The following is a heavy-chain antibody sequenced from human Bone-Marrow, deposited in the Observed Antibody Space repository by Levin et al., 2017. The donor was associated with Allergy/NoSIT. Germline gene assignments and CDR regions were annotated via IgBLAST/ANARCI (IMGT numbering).Heavy chain of an antibody. Sequence: GGSLRLSCAASGFTFSNFAMSWVRQAPGKGLEWVSALGGTGHDIFYAASVTGRFTISRDNSKNTLYLQMNSLRAEDTAVYYCAKMAGMEYGSYYLDHWGLGTLVTVSS. CDR2: LGGTGHDI. J-gene: IGHJ4*02. D-gene: IGHD2-8*01. CDR3: AKMAGMEYGSYYLDH. CDR1: GFTFSNFA. V-gene: IGHV3-23*01.